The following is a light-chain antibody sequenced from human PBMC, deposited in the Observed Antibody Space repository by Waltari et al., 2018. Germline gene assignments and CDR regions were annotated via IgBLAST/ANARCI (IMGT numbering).Light chain of an antibody. CDR3: MQALEAPLT. CDR1: QSLLYSNGYTY. J-gene: IGKJ4*01. CDR2: LVS. V-gene: IGKV2-28*01. Sequence: IVMTQSPFSLPVTPGEPASISCRSSQSLLYSNGYTYLDWYLQKPGKPPQLLIYLVSHRGSGVPDRFSGSGSGTDFTLKISRVEAEDVGVYYCMQALEAPLTFGGGTKVEIK.